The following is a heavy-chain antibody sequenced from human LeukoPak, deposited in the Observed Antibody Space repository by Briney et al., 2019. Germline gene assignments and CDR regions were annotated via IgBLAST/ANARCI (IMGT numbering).Heavy chain of an antibody. CDR1: GGTFSSYA. V-gene: IGHV1-69*01. CDR2: IIPIFGTA. Sequence: SVKVSCKASGGTFSSYAISWVRQAPGQGLEWMGGIIPIFGTANYAQKFQGRVTITADESTSTAYMELSSLRSEDTAVYYCAREPHLEGVVEIKNWFDPWGQGTLVTVSS. D-gene: IGHD2-2*01. CDR3: AREPHLEGVVEIKNWFDP. J-gene: IGHJ5*02.